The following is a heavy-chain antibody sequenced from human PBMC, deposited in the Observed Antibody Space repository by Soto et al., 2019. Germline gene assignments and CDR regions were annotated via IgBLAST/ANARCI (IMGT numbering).Heavy chain of an antibody. D-gene: IGHD6-13*01. J-gene: IGHJ4*02. V-gene: IGHV1-18*01. CDR2: ISANNGNT. Sequence: QVQLVQSGAEVKKPGASVKVSCKASGYTFTSYGISWVRQAPGQGLEWMGWISANNGNTNYAQKLQGRVTMTPATSTSTAYRELRSLRSDDSAVYYCAGESSCSCQDYWGQGTLVTVSS. CDR1: GYTFTSYG. CDR3: AGESSCSCQDY.